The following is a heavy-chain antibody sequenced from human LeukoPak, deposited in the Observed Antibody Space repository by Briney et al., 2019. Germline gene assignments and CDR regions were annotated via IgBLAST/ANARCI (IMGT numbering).Heavy chain of an antibody. CDR3: AKDHPAMVYYFDY. CDR1: GFTFSSYA. Sequence: TGGSLRLSCAASGFTFSSYAMSWVRQAPGKGLEWVSAISGSGGSTYYADPVKGRFTISRDNSKNTLYLQMNSLRAKDTAVYYCAKDHPAMVYYFDYWGQGTLVTVSS. J-gene: IGHJ4*02. D-gene: IGHD5-18*01. V-gene: IGHV3-23*01. CDR2: ISGSGGST.